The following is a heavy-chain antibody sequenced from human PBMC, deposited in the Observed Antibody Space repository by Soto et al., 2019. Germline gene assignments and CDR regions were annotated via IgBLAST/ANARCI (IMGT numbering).Heavy chain of an antibody. Sequence: PGGSLRLSCAASGFIYTSYSMNWVRQAPGKGPEWVSYISASSGVVYYADSVKGRFTISRDNAQNSLFLQMNNLRAEDTAVYYCAGGQYHHYYMDVWGKGTTVTVSS. CDR3: AGGQYHHYYMDV. CDR2: ISASSGVV. CDR1: GFIYTSYS. J-gene: IGHJ6*03. V-gene: IGHV3-48*01.